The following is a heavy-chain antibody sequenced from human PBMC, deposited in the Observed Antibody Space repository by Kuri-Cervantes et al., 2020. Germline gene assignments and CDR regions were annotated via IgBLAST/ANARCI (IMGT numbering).Heavy chain of an antibody. V-gene: IGHV4-39*01. J-gene: IGHJ6*02. CDR1: GGSISSSSYY. D-gene: IGHD6-13*01. Sequence: SETLSLTCTVSGGSISSSSYYWGWIRQPPGKGLEWIGSIYYSGSTCYNPSLKSRVTISVDTSKNQFSLKLSSVTAADTAVYYCARVSRTGSSWYKVSYYYGMDVWGQGTTVTVSS. CDR3: ARVSRTGSSWYKVSYYYGMDV. CDR2: IYYSGST.